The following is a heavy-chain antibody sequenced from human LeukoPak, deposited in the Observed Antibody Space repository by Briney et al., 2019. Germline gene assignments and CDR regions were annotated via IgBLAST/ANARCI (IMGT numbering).Heavy chain of an antibody. V-gene: IGHV1-8*01. CDR2: MNPNSGNT. CDR1: GYTFTSYD. Sequence: ASVKVSCKASGYTFTSYDINWVRQATGQGLEWMGCMNPNSGNTGYAQKFQGRVTMTRNTSISTAYMELSSLRSEDTAVYYCARSIVVVVAASVYGMDVWGQGTTVTVSS. D-gene: IGHD2-15*01. CDR3: ARSIVVVVAASVYGMDV. J-gene: IGHJ6*02.